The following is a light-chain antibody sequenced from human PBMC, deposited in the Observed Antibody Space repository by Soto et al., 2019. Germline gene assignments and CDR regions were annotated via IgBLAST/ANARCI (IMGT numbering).Light chain of an antibody. CDR3: CSYAGSSGWV. CDR2: EVS. V-gene: IGLV2-23*02. J-gene: IGLJ3*02. CDR1: SSDVGSYNL. Sequence: QSVLTQPASVSGSPGQSLTISCTGTSSDVGSYNLVSWYQQHPGKAPKLMIYEVSKRPSGVSNRFSGSKSGNTASLTISGLQAEDEADYYCCSYAGSSGWVFGGGTKLTV.